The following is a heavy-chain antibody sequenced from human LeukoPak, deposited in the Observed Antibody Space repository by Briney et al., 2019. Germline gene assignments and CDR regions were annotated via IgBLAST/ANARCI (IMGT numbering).Heavy chain of an antibody. Sequence: PGGSLRLSCAASGFTFSSYWMHWVRQAPGKGLVWVSRINNDESHTTYADSVKGRFTISRDNAKNTLYLQMNSLRAEDTAVYYCARDPQYNLYYFGYWGQGTLVTVSS. CDR2: INNDESHT. J-gene: IGHJ4*02. CDR1: GFTFSSYW. D-gene: IGHD1-14*01. V-gene: IGHV3-74*01. CDR3: ARDPQYNLYYFGY.